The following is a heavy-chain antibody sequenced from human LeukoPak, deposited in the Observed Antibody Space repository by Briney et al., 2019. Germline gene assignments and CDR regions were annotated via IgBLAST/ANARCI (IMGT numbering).Heavy chain of an antibody. J-gene: IGHJ4*02. Sequence: SETLSLTCTVSGGSISSTNYFWGCIRQPPGKGLEWIGRIYTSGSTNYNPSLKSRVTMSVDTSKNQFSLKLSSVTAADTAVYYCARTSPEYYFDYWGQGTLVTVSS. CDR3: ARTSPEYYFDY. V-gene: IGHV4-61*05. CDR1: GGSISSTNYF. CDR2: IYTSGST.